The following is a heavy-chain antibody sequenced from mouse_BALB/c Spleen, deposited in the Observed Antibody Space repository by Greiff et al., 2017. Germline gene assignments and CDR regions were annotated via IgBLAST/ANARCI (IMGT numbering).Heavy chain of an antibody. J-gene: IGHJ1*01. Sequence: EVKLQESGGDLVKPGGSLKLSCAASGFTFSSYGMSWVRQTPDKRLEWVATISSGGSYTYYPDSVKGRFTISRDNAKNTLYLQMSSLKSEDTAMYYCARHTVVATSDVWGAGTTVTVSS. CDR1: GFTFSSYG. CDR3: ARHTVVATSDV. D-gene: IGHD1-1*01. CDR2: ISSGGSYT. V-gene: IGHV5-6*01.